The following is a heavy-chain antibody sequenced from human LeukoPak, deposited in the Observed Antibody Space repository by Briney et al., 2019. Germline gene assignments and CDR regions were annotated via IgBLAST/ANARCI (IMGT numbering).Heavy chain of an antibody. CDR1: GGSISSYY. V-gene: IGHV4-59*08. J-gene: IGHJ1*01. D-gene: IGHD3-22*01. CDR2: IYYSGST. Sequence: SETLSLTCTVSGGSISSYYWSWIRQPPGKGLEWIGYIYYSGSTNYNPSLKSRVTISVDTSKNQFSLKLSSVTAADTAVYYCARGRGDSSGYYYFQHWGQGTLVTVSS. CDR3: ARGRGDSSGYYYFQH.